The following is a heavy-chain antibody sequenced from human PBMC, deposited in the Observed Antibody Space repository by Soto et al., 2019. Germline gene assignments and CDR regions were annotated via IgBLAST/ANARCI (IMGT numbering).Heavy chain of an antibody. J-gene: IGHJ5*02. D-gene: IGHD1-26*01. CDR3: AREMGATPDWFDP. V-gene: IGHV4-31*03. Sequence: LSVTCTVSGSSISNGGYYWRWIRKHPGKGLEWIGYIYYSGSTYYNPSLKSRVTISVDTSKNQFSLKLSSVTAADTAVYYCAREMGATPDWFDPWGQGTLVTVSS. CDR2: IYYSGST. CDR1: GSSISNGGYY.